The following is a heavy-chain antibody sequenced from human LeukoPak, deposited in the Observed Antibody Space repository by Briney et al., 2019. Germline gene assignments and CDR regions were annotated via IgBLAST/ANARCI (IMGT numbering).Heavy chain of an antibody. CDR1: GGTFSSYA. J-gene: IGHJ4*02. D-gene: IGHD4-17*01. CDR2: IIPILGIA. V-gene: IGHV1-69*04. CDR3: ARESRGDYSYDY. Sequence: SVKVSCNASGGTFSSYAINWVRQAPGQGLEWMGRIIPILGIANYAQKFQGRVTITADKSTSTAYMELSSLRSEDTAVYYCARESRGDYSYDYWGQGTLVTVSS.